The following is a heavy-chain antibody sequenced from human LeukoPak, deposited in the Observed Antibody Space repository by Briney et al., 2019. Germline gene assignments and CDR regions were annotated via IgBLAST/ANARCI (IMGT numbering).Heavy chain of an antibody. J-gene: IGHJ4*02. V-gene: IGHV1-8*02. D-gene: IGHD1-14*01. CDR3: ASGAAGRTGAFDY. CDR2: MNPNSGNT. CDR1: GYTFTGYY. Sequence: WASVKVSCKASGYTFTGYYMHWVRQAPGQGLEWMGWMNPNSGNTGYAQKFQGRVTMTRNTSISTAYMELSSLRSEATAVYYCASGAAGRTGAFDYWGQGTLVTVSS.